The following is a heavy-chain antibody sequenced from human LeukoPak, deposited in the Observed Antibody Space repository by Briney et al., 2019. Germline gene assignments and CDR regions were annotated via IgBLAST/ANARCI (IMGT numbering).Heavy chain of an antibody. J-gene: IGHJ4*02. V-gene: IGHV4-39*01. D-gene: IGHD4/OR15-4a*01. CDR1: GGSISSRSDY. CDR3: ARRPGEYGGNDFDY. Sequence: SETLSLTCTVSGGSISSRSDYWGWIRQPPGKGLEWIGCIYYTGSTHYNPSLKSRVTISVDTSKNQFSLKLSSVTAADTAVYYCARRPGEYGGNDFDYWGQGTLVTVSS. CDR2: IYYTGST.